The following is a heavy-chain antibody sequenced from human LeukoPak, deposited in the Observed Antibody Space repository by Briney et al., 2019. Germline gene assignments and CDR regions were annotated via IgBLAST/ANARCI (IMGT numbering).Heavy chain of an antibody. J-gene: IGHJ4*02. V-gene: IGHV3-7*01. CDR3: ARDDAGGVRGPPGFDY. D-gene: IGHD3-10*01. CDR1: GFTFSSYW. Sequence: GGSLRLSCAASGFTFSSYWMSWVRQAPGKGLEWVANIRQDGSEKYYVDSVKGRFTISRDNAKNSLYLQMNSLRSEDTAVYYCARDDAGGVRGPPGFDYWGQGTLVTVSS. CDR2: IRQDGSEK.